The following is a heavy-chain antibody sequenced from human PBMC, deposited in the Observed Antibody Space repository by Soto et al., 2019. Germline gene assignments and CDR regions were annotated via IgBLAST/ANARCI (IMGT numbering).Heavy chain of an antibody. J-gene: IGHJ4*02. V-gene: IGHV4-34*02. D-gene: IGHD5-18*01. CDR2: INHSGST. CDR1: GGSFSGYY. CDR3: ARESNKRGCSYGPDY. Sequence: QVQLQQWGAGLLKPSETLSLTCAVYGGSFSGYYWTWIRQPPGKGLEWIGEINHSGSTNYNPSLKSRVTISVATSKNQFSLKLSSVTAADTAVYYCARESNKRGCSYGPDYWGQGTLVTVSS.